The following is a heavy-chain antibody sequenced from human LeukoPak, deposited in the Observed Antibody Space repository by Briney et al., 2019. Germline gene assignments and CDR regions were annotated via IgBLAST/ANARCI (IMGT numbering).Heavy chain of an antibody. D-gene: IGHD6-6*01. CDR2: ISPTGSTT. V-gene: IGHV3-74*01. J-gene: IGHJ4*02. CDR3: ARGPNSNWSGLDF. Sequence: GGSLRLSCTASGFSFSGHWMRWARQLPGKGLVWVSRISPTGSTTSYADSVKGRFTVSRDNAKNTLYLQVNNLRAEDTAVYYCARGPNSNWSGLDFWGQGTLLTVSS. CDR1: GFSFSGHW.